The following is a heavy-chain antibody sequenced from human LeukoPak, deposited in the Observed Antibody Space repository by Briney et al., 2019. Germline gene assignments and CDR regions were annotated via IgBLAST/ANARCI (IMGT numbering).Heavy chain of an antibody. CDR2: IYYSGST. CDR1: GFTFSSYA. J-gene: IGHJ5*02. V-gene: IGHV4-59*08. CDR3: ARHSGSETT. D-gene: IGHD1-1*01. Sequence: PGGSLRLSCAASGFTFSSYAMSWVRQAPGKGLEWIGYIYYSGSTNYNPSLKSRVTISVDTSKNQFSLKLSSVTAADTAVYYCARHSGSETTWGQGTLVTVSS.